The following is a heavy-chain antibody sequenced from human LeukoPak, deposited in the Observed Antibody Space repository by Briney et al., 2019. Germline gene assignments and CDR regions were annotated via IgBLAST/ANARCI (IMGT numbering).Heavy chain of an antibody. Sequence: GGSLRLSCAASGFTFSNYWMHWVRQAPGKGLVWVSRINSDGSSTSYADSVKGRFTISRDNAKNTLYLQMNSLRAEDTAVYYYARGGGNYDLFRVQYNWFDPWGQGTLVTVSS. CDR1: GFTFSNYW. CDR3: ARGGGNYDLFRVQYNWFDP. CDR2: INSDGSST. J-gene: IGHJ5*02. V-gene: IGHV3-74*01. D-gene: IGHD3-3*01.